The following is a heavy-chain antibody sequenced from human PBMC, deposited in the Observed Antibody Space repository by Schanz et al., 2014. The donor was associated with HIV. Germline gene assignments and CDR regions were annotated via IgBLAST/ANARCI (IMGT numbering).Heavy chain of an antibody. CDR2: ISYDGRNK. V-gene: IGHV3-30*03. CDR3: ARAGGAYKELFDN. CDR1: GFTFSNYG. Sequence: QVQLVESGGGVVRPGKSLRLSCEASGFTFSNYGMHWVRQAPGKGLEWVAVISYDGRNKKYGESVKGRFTISRENSKSTLFLQMNNLRAEDTALYYCARAGGAYKELFDNWGQGVPVVVSS. D-gene: IGHD3-16*01. J-gene: IGHJ4*02.